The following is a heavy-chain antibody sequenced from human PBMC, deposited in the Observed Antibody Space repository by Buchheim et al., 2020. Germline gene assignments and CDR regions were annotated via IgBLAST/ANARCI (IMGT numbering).Heavy chain of an antibody. CDR2: IYYSGST. D-gene: IGHD2-2*01. V-gene: IGHV4-39*07. CDR1: GGSISSSSYY. J-gene: IGHJ6*02. Sequence: QLQLQESGPGLVKPSETLSLTCTVSGGSISSSSYYWGWIRQPPGKGLEWIGSIYYSGSTYYNPSLKSRATISVDTSKNQFSLKLSSVTAADTAVYYCARAPRYCSSTSCYWNYYYGMDVWGQGTT. CDR3: ARAPRYCSSTSCYWNYYYGMDV.